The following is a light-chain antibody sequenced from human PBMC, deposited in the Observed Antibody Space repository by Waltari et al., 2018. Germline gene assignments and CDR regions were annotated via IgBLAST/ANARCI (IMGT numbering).Light chain of an antibody. J-gene: IGKJ5*01. CDR2: GAS. CDR3: QQYGSSPFT. V-gene: IGKV3-20*01. Sequence: TLSCRASQSVSSSYLAWYQQKPGQAPRLLIYGASSRATGIPDRFSGSGSGTDFTLTISRLEPEDFAVYYCQQYGSSPFTFGQGTRLEIK. CDR1: QSVSSSY.